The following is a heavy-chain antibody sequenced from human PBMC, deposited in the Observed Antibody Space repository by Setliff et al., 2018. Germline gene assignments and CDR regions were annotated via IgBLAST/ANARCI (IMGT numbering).Heavy chain of an antibody. J-gene: IGHJ4*02. CDR1: GGSINSRSYY. Sequence: LSLTCNVSGGSINSRSYYWGWIRQPPGKGLEWIAMISYGGNTYYNPSLKRRVTISVDASNDQFSLNLNSVTAADTAVYFCARRADYSRSWSYYFDCWGQGTLVTVSS. D-gene: IGHD6-13*01. V-gene: IGHV4-39*01. CDR3: ARRADYSRSWSYYFDC. CDR2: ISYGGNT.